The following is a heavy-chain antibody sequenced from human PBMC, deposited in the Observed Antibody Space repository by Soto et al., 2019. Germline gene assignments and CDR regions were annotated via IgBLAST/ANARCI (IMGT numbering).Heavy chain of an antibody. J-gene: IGHJ4*02. CDR2: IYQSKSA. Sequence: SETLSLTCVVSGGSVTSGGHSWSWIRQAPGKGLEWVGSIYQSKSAYYNPSLRSRVAISVDRSNNQVSLRMTSVTAADTAIYYCARGDTRLGELSHDYWRQGTMVTV. V-gene: IGHV4-30-2*01. D-gene: IGHD3-16*02. CDR3: ARGDTRLGELSHDY. CDR1: GGSVTSGGHS.